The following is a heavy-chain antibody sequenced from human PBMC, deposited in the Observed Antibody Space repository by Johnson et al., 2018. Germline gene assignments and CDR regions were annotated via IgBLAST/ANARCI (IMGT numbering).Heavy chain of an antibody. CDR2: IYSGGST. CDR1: GFTVSSNY. V-gene: IGHV3-66*02. J-gene: IGHJ6*03. Sequence: VQLVESGGGLVQPGGSLRLSCAASGFTVSSNYMSWVRQAPGKGLEWVSVIYSGGSTYYADSVKGRFTISRDNSKNTLYLQMNSLRCEDTAVYYCARRKVGTAIFYYMDVWGKGTTVTVSS. CDR3: ARRKVGTAIFYYMDV. D-gene: IGHD2-21*02.